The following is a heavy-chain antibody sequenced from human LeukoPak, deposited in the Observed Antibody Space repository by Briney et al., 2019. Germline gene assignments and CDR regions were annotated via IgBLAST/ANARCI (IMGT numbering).Heavy chain of an antibody. CDR2: ISSDGSST. J-gene: IGHJ4*02. V-gene: IGHV3-74*01. D-gene: IGHD1-26*01. CDR1: GFTFSSYW. Sequence: GGSLRLSCAASGFTFSSYWMHWVRQAPGEGLVWVSRISSDGSSTTYADSVKGRFTISRGNAKNTLYLQMNSLRAEDTAVYYCARGYSGSYRVDYWGQGTLVTVSS. CDR3: ARGYSGSYRVDY.